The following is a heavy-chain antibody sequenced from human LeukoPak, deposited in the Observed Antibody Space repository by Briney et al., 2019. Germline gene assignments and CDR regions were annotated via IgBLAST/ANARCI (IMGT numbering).Heavy chain of an antibody. J-gene: IGHJ4*02. V-gene: IGHV3-23*01. D-gene: IGHD1-1*01. CDR3: TTYNRDVPFDY. CDR2: VSVNGGDT. CDR1: GFTFSSYA. Sequence: GSLRLSCAASGFTFSSYAMTWVRQAPGKGLEWVSTVSVNGGDTFYPDSVKGRFIISRDNSKNTLYLQMNSLRAEDTAVYYCTTYNRDVPFDYWGQGTLVTVSS.